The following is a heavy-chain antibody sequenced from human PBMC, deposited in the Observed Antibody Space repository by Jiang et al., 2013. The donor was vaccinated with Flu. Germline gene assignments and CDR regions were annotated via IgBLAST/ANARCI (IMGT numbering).Heavy chain of an antibody. D-gene: IGHD4-17*01. Sequence: GVVRPWGVLRLSCAASGFTFDDYGMTWVRQTPGKGLEWVSGITYNGGDSRYADSVKGRFTISRDNAKNFLYLQMHSLRAEDAALYHCARGGSDYEGISYWGQGTLVTVSS. CDR2: ITYNGGDS. CDR1: GFTFDDYG. V-gene: IGHV3-20*01. CDR3: ARGGSDYEGISY. J-gene: IGHJ4*02.